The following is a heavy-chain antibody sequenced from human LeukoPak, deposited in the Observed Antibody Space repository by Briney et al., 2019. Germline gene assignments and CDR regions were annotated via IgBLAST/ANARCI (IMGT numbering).Heavy chain of an antibody. CDR2: INGDGSDK. D-gene: IGHD3-16*01. J-gene: IGHJ3*02. V-gene: IGHV3-7*03. CDR1: GFTFNNSW. Sequence: GGSLALSCAASGFTFNNSWMTWVRQVPGKGLEWVATINGDGSDKYHVDSVKGRFIISIDNAKNSLYLQLNSLRAEDTALYYCAKDMQGPLGDSAFDIWGQGTMVTVSS. CDR3: AKDMQGPLGDSAFDI.